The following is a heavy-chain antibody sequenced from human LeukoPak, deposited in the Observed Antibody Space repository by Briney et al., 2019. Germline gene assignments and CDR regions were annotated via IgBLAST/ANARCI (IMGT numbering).Heavy chain of an antibody. J-gene: IGHJ6*03. Sequence: GGSLRLSCAASGFTFSSYGMHWVRQAPGKGLEYVSAISSNGGSTYYANSVKGRFTTSRDNSKNTLYLQMGSLRAEDMAVYYCARAGYCSGGSCYSGHYYYMDVWGKGTTVTVSS. CDR1: GFTFSSYG. V-gene: IGHV3-64*01. CDR2: ISSNGGST. D-gene: IGHD2-15*01. CDR3: ARAGYCSGGSCYSGHYYYMDV.